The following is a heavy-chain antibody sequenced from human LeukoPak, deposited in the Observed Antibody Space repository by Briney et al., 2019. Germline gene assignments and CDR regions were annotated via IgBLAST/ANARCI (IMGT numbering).Heavy chain of an antibody. CDR1: GFTVSSNS. Sequence: SGGSLRLSCAASGFTVSSNSMTWVRQGPGKGLEWVAVISYDGSNKYYADSVKGRFTISRDNSKNTLYLQMNSLRAEDTAVYYCAKQCGGSDWFDAFDIWGQGTMVTVSS. D-gene: IGHD6-19*01. J-gene: IGHJ3*02. V-gene: IGHV3-30*18. CDR3: AKQCGGSDWFDAFDI. CDR2: ISYDGSNK.